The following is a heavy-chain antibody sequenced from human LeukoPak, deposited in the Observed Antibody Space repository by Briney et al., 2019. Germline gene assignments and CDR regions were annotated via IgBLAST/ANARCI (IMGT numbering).Heavy chain of an antibody. D-gene: IGHD3-22*01. Sequence: SETLSLTCTVSGGSISSSSYYWGWIRQPPGKGLEWIGSIYYSGSTYYNPSLKSRVTISVDTSKNQFSLKLSSVTAADTAVYYCAREVNSYDSSGYYYRGIDYWGQGTLVTVSS. V-gene: IGHV4-39*07. CDR1: GGSISSSSYY. CDR2: IYYSGST. CDR3: AREVNSYDSSGYYYRGIDY. J-gene: IGHJ4*02.